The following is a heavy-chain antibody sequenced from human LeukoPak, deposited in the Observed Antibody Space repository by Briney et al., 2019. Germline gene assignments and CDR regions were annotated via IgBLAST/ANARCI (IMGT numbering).Heavy chain of an antibody. CDR2: ISSSSSYI. V-gene: IGHV3-21*01. CDR1: GFSFSSYS. Sequence: GGSLRLCCAASGFSFSSYSMNWVRQAPGKGLEWVSSISSSSSYIYYADSVKGRFTISRDNAKNSLYLQMNSLRAEDTAVYYCARTSAAAGGYWGQGTLVTVSS. CDR3: ARTSAAAGGY. J-gene: IGHJ4*02. D-gene: IGHD6-13*01.